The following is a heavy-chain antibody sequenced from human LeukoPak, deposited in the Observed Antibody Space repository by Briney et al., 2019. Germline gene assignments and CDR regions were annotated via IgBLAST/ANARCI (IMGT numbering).Heavy chain of an antibody. J-gene: IGHJ4*02. CDR1: GFTFRNYG. CDR2: VANDGSNKYSDDGSEK. D-gene: IGHD4-23*01. V-gene: IGHV3-30*03. CDR3: VRGGRWGSFDY. Sequence: GGSLRLSCAASGFTFRNYGMHWVRQAPGKGLEWVAVVANDGSNKYSDDGSEKYYADSVRGRFTISRDNAKNSLYLQMTSLRVEDTAIYYCVRGGRWGSFDYWGQGTLVTVSS.